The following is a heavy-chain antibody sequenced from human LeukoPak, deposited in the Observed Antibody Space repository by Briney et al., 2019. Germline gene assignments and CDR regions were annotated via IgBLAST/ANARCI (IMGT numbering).Heavy chain of an antibody. J-gene: IGHJ3*02. CDR1: GGSISSYY. D-gene: IGHD3-10*01. Sequence: SETLSLTCTVSGGSISSYYWSWIRQPPGKGLEWIGYIYYSGSTNYNPSLKSRVTISVDTSKNQFSLKLSSVTAADTAVYYCARHGWSLSANHVAFDIWGQGTMVTVSS. V-gene: IGHV4-59*08. CDR2: IYYSGST. CDR3: ARHGWSLSANHVAFDI.